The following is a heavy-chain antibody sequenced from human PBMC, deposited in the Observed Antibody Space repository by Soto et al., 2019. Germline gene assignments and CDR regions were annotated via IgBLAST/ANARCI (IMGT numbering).Heavy chain of an antibody. CDR3: AKXDQYGSGSYYYYYGMDV. CDR2: ISYDGSNK. J-gene: IGHJ6*02. CDR1: GFTFSSYG. D-gene: IGHD3-10*01. Sequence: PGGSLRLSCSASGFTFSSYGMHWVRQAPGKGLEWVAVISYDGSNKYYADSVKGRFTISRDNSKNTLYLQMNSLRAEDTAVYYCAKXDQYGSGSYYYYYGMDVWGQGTTVTVSS. V-gene: IGHV3-30*18.